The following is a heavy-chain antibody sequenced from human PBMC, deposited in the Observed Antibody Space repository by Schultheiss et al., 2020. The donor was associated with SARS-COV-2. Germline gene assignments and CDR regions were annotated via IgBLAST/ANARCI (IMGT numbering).Heavy chain of an antibody. CDR1: GGSVTSASDH. CDR3: ARFGLMRGQLWP. D-gene: IGHD5-18*01. CDR2: IYHSGNI. Sequence: GSLRLSCTVSGGSVTSASDHWSWIRQPPGKGLEWIGYIYHSGNIKYSSSLKSRVSISVDTSKNQFSLKLSSVTAADTAVYYCARFGLMRGQLWPWGQGTLVTVSS. J-gene: IGHJ5*02. V-gene: IGHV4-61*01.